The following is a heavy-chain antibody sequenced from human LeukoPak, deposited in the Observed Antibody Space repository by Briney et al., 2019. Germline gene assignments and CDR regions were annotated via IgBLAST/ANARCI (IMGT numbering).Heavy chain of an antibody. CDR3: AKDGYSSGWSYYFDY. Sequence: PGGSLRLSCAASGFTLSSYAMSWVRQAPGKGLEWVSAISGSGGSTYYADSVKGRFTISRDNSKNTLYLQMNSLRAEDTAVYYCAKDGYSSGWSYYFDYWGQGTLVTVSS. J-gene: IGHJ4*02. V-gene: IGHV3-23*01. CDR2: ISGSGGST. CDR1: GFTLSSYA. D-gene: IGHD6-19*01.